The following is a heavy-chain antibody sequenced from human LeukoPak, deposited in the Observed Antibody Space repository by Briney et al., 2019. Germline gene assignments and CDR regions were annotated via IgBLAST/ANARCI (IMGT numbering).Heavy chain of an antibody. V-gene: IGHV3-48*01. CDR2: IGTSSSTI. CDR3: ARFAAGGSYYYYMDV. CDR1: GFTFSSYS. D-gene: IGHD6-25*01. J-gene: IGHJ6*03. Sequence: GGSLRLSCAASGFTFSSYSMNWVRQPPGKGLEWVSNIGTSSSTIYYADSVKGRFTISRDNAKNSLYLQMNSLRADDTAVYYCARFAAGGSYYYYMDVWGKGTTVTVSS.